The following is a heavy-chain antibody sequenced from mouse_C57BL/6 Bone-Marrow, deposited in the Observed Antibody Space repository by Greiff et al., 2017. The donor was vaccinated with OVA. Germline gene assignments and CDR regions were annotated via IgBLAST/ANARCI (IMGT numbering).Heavy chain of an antibody. D-gene: IGHD3-2*02. CDR1: GFTFSDYG. Sequence: EVQLQESGGSLVKPGGSLKLSCAASGFTFSDYGMHWVRQAPEKGLEWVAYISSGSSTIYYADTVKGRFTISRDNAKNTLFLQMTSLRSEDTAMYYCARDSSGPAWFAYWGQGTLVTVSA. J-gene: IGHJ3*01. V-gene: IGHV5-17*01. CDR2: ISSGSSTI. CDR3: ARDSSGPAWFAY.